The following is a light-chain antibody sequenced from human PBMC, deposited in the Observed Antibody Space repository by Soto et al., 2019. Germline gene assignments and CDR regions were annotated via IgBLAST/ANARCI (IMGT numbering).Light chain of an antibody. J-gene: IGKJ2*01. CDR3: QQYNSYSPYT. V-gene: IGKV1-5*01. CDR2: DAS. Sequence: DIQMTQSPSTLSASVGDRVTITCRASQSISSWLAWYQQKPGKAPKLLIYDASSLESGVPSRFSGSGSGTEFTLTISSLQPDDFATHYCQQYNSYSPYTFGMGTKLEIK. CDR1: QSISSW.